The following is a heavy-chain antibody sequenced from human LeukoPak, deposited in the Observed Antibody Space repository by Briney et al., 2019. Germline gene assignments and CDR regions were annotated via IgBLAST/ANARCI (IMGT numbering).Heavy chain of an antibody. Sequence: GGSLRLSCAASGFTFSSYGMHWVRQAPGKGLEWVAFIRYDGSNKYYADSVKGRFTISRDNSKHTLYLQMNSLRAEGTAVYYCARVPRYYYDSSGYYSDYWGQGTLVTVSS. CDR2: IRYDGSNK. J-gene: IGHJ4*02. D-gene: IGHD3-22*01. CDR3: ARVPRYYYDSSGYYSDY. V-gene: IGHV3-30*02. CDR1: GFTFSSYG.